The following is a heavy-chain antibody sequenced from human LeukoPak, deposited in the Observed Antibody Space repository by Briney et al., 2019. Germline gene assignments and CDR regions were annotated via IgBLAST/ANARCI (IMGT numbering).Heavy chain of an antibody. CDR1: GFTVSNYW. CDR3: ARLTNSGYYWLFDY. CDR2: INQGGSEK. V-gene: IGHV3-7*04. Sequence: PGGSLRLSCAASGFTVSNYWMTWVRQAPGRGLEWVANINQGGSEKYYVDSVRGRFTISRDNARNSLFLQMNSLRAEDTAVYYCARLTNSGYYWLFDYWGQGTLVTVSS. D-gene: IGHD3-22*01. J-gene: IGHJ4*02.